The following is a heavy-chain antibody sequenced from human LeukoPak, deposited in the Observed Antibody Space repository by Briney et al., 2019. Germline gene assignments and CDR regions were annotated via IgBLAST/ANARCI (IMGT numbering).Heavy chain of an antibody. CDR1: GYTFTGYY. V-gene: IGHV1-2*02. J-gene: IGHJ4*02. CDR3: ARVHRVGYTNNPNDY. Sequence: ASVKVSCKTSGYTFTGYYMYWVRQAPGQGLEWMGWINPNSGDTNYAQKFRGRVTLTRDTSIHTAYMELSRLRSDDSAVYYCARVHRVGYTNNPNDYWGQGTLVTVTS. D-gene: IGHD2-2*02. CDR2: INPNSGDT.